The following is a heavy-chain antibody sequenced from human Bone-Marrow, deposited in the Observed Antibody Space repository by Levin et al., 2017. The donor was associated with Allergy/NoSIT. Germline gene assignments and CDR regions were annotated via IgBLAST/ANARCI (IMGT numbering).Heavy chain of an antibody. V-gene: IGHV3-7*01. J-gene: IGHJ6*02. Sequence: LSLTCAAAGFIFRSYWMTWVRQAPGKGLEWVANIKQDGSEKYYVDSVKGRFTISRDNAKNSLYLQMNSLRAEDTAVYYCARADHYYYGMDVWGQGTTVTVSS. CDR3: ARADHYYYGMDV. CDR1: GFIFRSYW. CDR2: IKQDGSEK.